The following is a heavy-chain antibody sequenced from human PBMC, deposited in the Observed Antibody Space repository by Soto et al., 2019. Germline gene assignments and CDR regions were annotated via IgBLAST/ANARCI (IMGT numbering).Heavy chain of an antibody. V-gene: IGHV3-23*01. D-gene: IGHD6-13*01. J-gene: IGHJ4*02. CDR2: IGGGSGST. CDR1: GFTFTNNA. CDR3: ATRMYSTSWYYFVS. Sequence: EVQLLESGGGFVQPGGSLRLSCAASGFTFTNNALSWVGQAPGKGLEWVSTIGGGSGSTSYADSVKGRFSISRENSKNTLYLQMSSLRAEDTALYYCATRMYSTSWYYFVSWGQGTLVTVSS.